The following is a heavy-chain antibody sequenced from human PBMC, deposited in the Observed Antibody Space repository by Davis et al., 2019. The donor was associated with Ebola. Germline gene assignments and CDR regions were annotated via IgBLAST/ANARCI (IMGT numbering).Heavy chain of an antibody. J-gene: IGHJ6*02. D-gene: IGHD1-26*01. CDR1: GGSSSSGVYS. Sequence: MPSETLSLTCAVSGGSSSSGVYSWSWIRQPPGKGLEWIGYIYHSGSTYYNPSLKSRVTISVDTSKTQFSLKLSSVTAADTAVYYCAKCDEQYSGSYLYYYYGMDVWGQGTTVTVSS. V-gene: IGHV4-30-2*03. CDR3: AKCDEQYSGSYLYYYYGMDV. CDR2: IYHSGST.